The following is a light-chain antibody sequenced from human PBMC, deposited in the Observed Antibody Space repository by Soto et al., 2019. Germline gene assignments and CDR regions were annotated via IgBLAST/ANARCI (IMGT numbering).Light chain of an antibody. V-gene: IGKV1-5*01. J-gene: IGKJ1*01. CDR3: QQYGTYS. Sequence: IQLTQSPSTLPASVGDRVTLTCRASQSISNWLAWYQQKPGTAPKLLIYHASILETAVPSRFSGNGSGTEFTLTISSLQPGDFATYYCQQYGTYSFGQGTKVDIK. CDR2: HAS. CDR1: QSISNW.